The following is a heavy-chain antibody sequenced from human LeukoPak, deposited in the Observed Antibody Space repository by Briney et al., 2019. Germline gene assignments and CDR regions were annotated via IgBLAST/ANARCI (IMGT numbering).Heavy chain of an antibody. Sequence: ASVKVSCKASGYTFRNYGITWVRQAPGQGLEWMGWISAYNGDTHYAQNLQGRVTMTTDTSTSTAYMELRSLRSDDTAVYYCARDPTNTSGYYAYFDYWGQGTLVTVFS. CDR3: ARDPTNTSGYYAYFDY. CDR2: ISAYNGDT. J-gene: IGHJ4*02. D-gene: IGHD5-12*01. V-gene: IGHV1-18*01. CDR1: GYTFRNYG.